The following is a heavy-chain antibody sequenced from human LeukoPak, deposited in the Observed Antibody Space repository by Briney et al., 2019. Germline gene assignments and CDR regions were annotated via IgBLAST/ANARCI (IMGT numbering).Heavy chain of an antibody. J-gene: IGHJ5*02. CDR1: GFTFSSSW. CDR2: IKEDGREK. D-gene: IGHD4-17*01. CDR3: TVFGDSNH. Sequence: GGSLRLSCATSGFTFSSSWMSWVRQAPGKGLECVANIKEDGREKYYVDSVKGRFTISRDTSKNTLYLQISSLRVEDTAVYYCTVFGDSNHWGQGTLVTVSS. V-gene: IGHV3-7*03.